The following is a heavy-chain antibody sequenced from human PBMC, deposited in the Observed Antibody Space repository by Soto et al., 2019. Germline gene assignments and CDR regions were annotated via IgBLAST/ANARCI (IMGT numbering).Heavy chain of an antibody. CDR1: GGSFSGYF. D-gene: IGHD3-22*01. Sequence: LSLTCGVYGGSFSGYFWSWIRQPPGKGLEWIGEIDHSGSTNYNPSLKSRVTMSVDTSKNQFSLRLNSVTAADTAVYFCARVPFARLYDISGRNAFDIWGQGTMVTVSS. CDR2: IDHSGST. V-gene: IGHV4-34*01. J-gene: IGHJ3*02. CDR3: ARVPFARLYDISGRNAFDI.